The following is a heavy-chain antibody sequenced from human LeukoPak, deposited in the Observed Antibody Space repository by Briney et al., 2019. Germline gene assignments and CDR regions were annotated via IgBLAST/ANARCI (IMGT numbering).Heavy chain of an antibody. CDR3: ARSPGITMIVVVITPFDY. V-gene: IGHV1-18*01. CDR2: ISAYNGNT. D-gene: IGHD3-22*01. J-gene: IGHJ4*02. Sequence: ASVKVSCKASGYTFTSYGISWVRQAPGQGLEWMGWISAYNGNTNYAQKLQGRVTMTTDTSTSTAYMELRSLRSDDTAVYYCARSPGITMIVVVITPFDYWGQGTLVTVSP. CDR1: GYTFTSYG.